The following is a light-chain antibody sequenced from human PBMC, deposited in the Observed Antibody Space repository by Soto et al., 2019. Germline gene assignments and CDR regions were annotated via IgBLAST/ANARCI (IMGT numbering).Light chain of an antibody. CDR2: GAS. CDR1: QSVSSY. CDR3: QQYNKWPLIT. V-gene: IGKV3D-15*01. Sequence: EIVLTQPAGTLSLSPGERVTLSGRASQSVSSYFAWYQQKPGQAPRLLIYGASTRASGTPARFSGSGSGTEFTLTISSLQSEDFALYYCQQYNKWPLITFGQGTRLEIK. J-gene: IGKJ5*01.